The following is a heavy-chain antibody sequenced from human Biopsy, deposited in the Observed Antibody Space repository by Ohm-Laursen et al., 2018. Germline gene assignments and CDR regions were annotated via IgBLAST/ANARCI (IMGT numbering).Heavy chain of an antibody. V-gene: IGHV1-69*01. D-gene: IGHD3-22*01. CDR1: GGTFSSFI. J-gene: IGHJ6*02. CDR2: VSPMFGAT. CDR3: ARTGTYYHDSSLYYFYGLDL. Sequence: SSVKVSCKTSGGTFSSFIIAWVRQAPGQGLEGMGEVSPMFGATKRAQKFQGRVTITAELSRSTVYMELSSLTSEDTAVYYCARTGTYYHDSSLYYFYGLDLWGQGSTVTVFS.